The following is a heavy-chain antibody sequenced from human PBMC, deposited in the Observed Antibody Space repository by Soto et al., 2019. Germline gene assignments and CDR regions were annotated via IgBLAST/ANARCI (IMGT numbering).Heavy chain of an antibody. D-gene: IGHD6-6*01. J-gene: IGHJ4*02. CDR3: AKWVQYRSPIVHPRSYFDY. CDR2: ISGSGGST. Sequence: EVQLLESGGGLVQPGGSLRLSCAASGFTFSSYAMSWVRQAPGKGLEWVSAISGSGGSTYYADSVKGRFTISRDNSKNTLYLKINSLRAEETAVYYCAKWVQYRSPIVHPRSYFDYWGQGTLVTVSS. CDR1: GFTFSSYA. V-gene: IGHV3-23*01.